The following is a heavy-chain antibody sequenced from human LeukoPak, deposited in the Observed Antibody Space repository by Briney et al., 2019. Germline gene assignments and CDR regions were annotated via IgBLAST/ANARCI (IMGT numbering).Heavy chain of an antibody. V-gene: IGHV1-18*01. CDR1: GYTFTSYG. J-gene: IGHJ4*02. D-gene: IGHD3-3*01. CDR2: ISAYNGNT. CDR3: GRVPSTLYDFWSAYLIDY. Sequence: ASVKVSCEASGYTFTSYGISWVRQAPGQGLEWMGWISAYNGNTNYAQKFQGTVTMTTDTSTSTAYMELRTLRSDDTAVYYCGRVPSTLYDFWSAYLIDYWGQGTLVTVSS.